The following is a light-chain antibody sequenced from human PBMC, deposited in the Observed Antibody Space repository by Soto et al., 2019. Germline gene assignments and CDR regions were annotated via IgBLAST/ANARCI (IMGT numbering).Light chain of an antibody. CDR1: DSNIGAGYD. Sequence: QSVLTQPPSVSGAPGQRVTISCSGSDSNIGAGYDVYWYQQLPGTAPKLVIYGNTNRPSGVPDRFSASKSGTSASLAITGLQAEDEADYYCSSYTSSSLYVFGTGTKLTVL. J-gene: IGLJ1*01. CDR2: GNT. CDR3: SSYTSSSLYV. V-gene: IGLV1-40*01.